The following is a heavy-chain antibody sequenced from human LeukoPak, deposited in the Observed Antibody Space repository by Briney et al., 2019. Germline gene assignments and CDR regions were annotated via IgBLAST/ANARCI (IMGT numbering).Heavy chain of an antibody. D-gene: IGHD2-2*01. CDR3: ARGTGGSTSTFDY. CDR2: IYSGGST. CDR1: GFTVSSNY. V-gene: IGHV3-66*01. Sequence: QAGGSLRLSCAASGFTVSSNYMSWVRQAPGKGLEWVSVIYSGGSTYYADSVKGRFTISRDNAKNSLYLQMNSLRAEDTAVYYCARGTGGSTSTFDYWGQGTLVTVSS. J-gene: IGHJ4*02.